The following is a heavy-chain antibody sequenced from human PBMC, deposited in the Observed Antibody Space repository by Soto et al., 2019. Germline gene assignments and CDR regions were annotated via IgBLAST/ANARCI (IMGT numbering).Heavy chain of an antibody. D-gene: IGHD3-3*01. J-gene: IGHJ6*02. CDR3: ARVFYDFWSGYSLDYYYYYGMDV. CDR1: GGTFSSYA. Sequence: ASVKVSCKASGGTFSSYAISWVRQAPGQGLEWMGGIIPIFGTANYAQKFQGRVTITADKSTSTAYMELSSLRSEDTAVYYCARVFYDFWSGYSLDYYYYYGMDVWGQGTTVTVS. CDR2: IIPIFGTA. V-gene: IGHV1-69*06.